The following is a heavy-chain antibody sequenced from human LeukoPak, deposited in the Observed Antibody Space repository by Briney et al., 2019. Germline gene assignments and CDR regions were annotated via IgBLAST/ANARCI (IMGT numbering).Heavy chain of an antibody. D-gene: IGHD1-1*01. Sequence: PSEALSLTCTVSGGSISNYLWSWIRQSPGQGPEWIGYISSSGTNYNPSLGSRVTISVDTSKNQFSLKLSSVTAADTAAYFCARESRLFPGDGYYLDHWGQGALVTVSS. CDR2: ISSSGT. J-gene: IGHJ4*02. CDR3: ARESRLFPGDGYYLDH. V-gene: IGHV4-59*12. CDR1: GGSISNYL.